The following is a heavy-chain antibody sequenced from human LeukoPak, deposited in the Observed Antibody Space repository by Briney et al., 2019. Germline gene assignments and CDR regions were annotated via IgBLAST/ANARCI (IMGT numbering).Heavy chain of an antibody. Sequence: PSETLSLTCAVYGGSFSGYYWSWIRQPPGKGLEWIGEINHSGSTNYNPSLKSRVTISVDTSKNQFSLKLSSVSAADTAVYYCASLVRRLQRHNIGRYSDYAPGYYFVSWGQGTLVTVSS. CDR2: INHSGST. D-gene: IGHD5-12*01. CDR3: ASLVRRLQRHNIGRYSDYAPGYYFVS. J-gene: IGHJ4*02. CDR1: GGSFSGYY. V-gene: IGHV4-34*01.